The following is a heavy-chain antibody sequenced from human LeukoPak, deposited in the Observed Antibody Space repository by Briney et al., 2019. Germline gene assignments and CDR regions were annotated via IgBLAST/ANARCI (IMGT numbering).Heavy chain of an antibody. CDR2: INHSGST. Sequence: SETLSLTCTVSGGSISSSGYYWSWIRQPPGKGLEWIGEINHSGSTNCNPSLKSRVTMSVDTSKNQFSLRLSSVTAADTAVYYCARTMTTSDYWGQGTLVTVSS. J-gene: IGHJ4*02. D-gene: IGHD4-17*01. CDR3: ARTMTTSDY. V-gene: IGHV4-39*07. CDR1: GGSISSSGYY.